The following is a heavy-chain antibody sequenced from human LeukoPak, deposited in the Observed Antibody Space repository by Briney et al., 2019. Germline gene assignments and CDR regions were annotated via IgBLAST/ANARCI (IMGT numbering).Heavy chain of an antibody. J-gene: IGHJ4*02. D-gene: IGHD6-19*01. Sequence: GSLRLSCAASGFTFSSYGMHWVRQAPGKGLEWVAVIWYDGSNKYYADSVKGRFTISRDNSKNTLYLQMNSLRAEDTAVYYCAKFSGPYSSGWYFDYWGQGTLATVSS. CDR3: AKFSGPYSSGWYFDY. V-gene: IGHV3-33*06. CDR2: IWYDGSNK. CDR1: GFTFSSYG.